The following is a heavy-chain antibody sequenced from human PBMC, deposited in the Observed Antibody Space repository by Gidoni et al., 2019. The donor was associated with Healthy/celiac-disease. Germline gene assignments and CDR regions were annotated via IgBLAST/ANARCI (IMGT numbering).Heavy chain of an antibody. CDR3: AKDLEVPRGWFDP. CDR1: GFTFSSYA. D-gene: IGHD1-1*01. Sequence: EVQLLESGGGLVQPGGSLRLSCAASGFTFSSYAMSWVRQAPGKGLGWVSAISGSGGSTDYADSVKGRFTISRDNSKNTLYLQMNSLRAEDTAVYYCAKDLEVPRGWFDPWGQGTLVTVSS. J-gene: IGHJ5*02. CDR2: ISGSGGST. V-gene: IGHV3-23*01.